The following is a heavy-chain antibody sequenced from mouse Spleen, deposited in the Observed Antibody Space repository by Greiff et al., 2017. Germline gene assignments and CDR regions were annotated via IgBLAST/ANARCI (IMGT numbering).Heavy chain of an antibody. CDR1: GYAFSSYW. J-gene: IGHJ2*01. Sequence: QVQLKESGAELVKPGASVKISCKASGYAFSSYWMNWVKQRPGKGLEWIGQIYPGDGDTNYNGKFKGKATLTADKSSSTAYMQLSSLTSEDSAVYFCARSGIRHFDYWGQGTTLTVSS. CDR3: ARSGIRHFDY. D-gene: IGHD1-3*01. V-gene: IGHV1-80*01. CDR2: IYPGDGDT.